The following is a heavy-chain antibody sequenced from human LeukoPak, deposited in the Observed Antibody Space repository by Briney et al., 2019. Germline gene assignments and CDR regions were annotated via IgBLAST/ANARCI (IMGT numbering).Heavy chain of an antibody. CDR1: GYTFTSYY. CDR3: ARNYDILTGYYVPRDGMDV. CDR2: INPSGGST. J-gene: IGHJ6*02. Sequence: ASVKVSCKASGYTFTSYYMHWVRRAPGQGLEWMGIINPSGGSTSYAQKFQGRVTMTRDTSTSTVYMELSSLRSEDTAVYYCARNYDILTGYYVPRDGMDVWGQGTTVTVSS. D-gene: IGHD3-9*01. V-gene: IGHV1-46*01.